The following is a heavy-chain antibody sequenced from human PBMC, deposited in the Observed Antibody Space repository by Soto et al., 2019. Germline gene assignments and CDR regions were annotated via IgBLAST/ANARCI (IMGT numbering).Heavy chain of an antibody. V-gene: IGHV1-8*01. Sequence: QVQLVQSGAEVKKPGASVKVSCKASGYTFTSYDINWVRQATGQGLEWMGWMNPNSGNTGYAQKFQGRVTMTRNTSISTAYMELSSLRSEDTAVYYCARGDRSYYDFWSGYGWGGYYYYGMDVWGQGTTVTVSS. CDR3: ARGDRSYYDFWSGYGWGGYYYYGMDV. CDR1: GYTFTSYD. D-gene: IGHD3-3*01. J-gene: IGHJ6*02. CDR2: MNPNSGNT.